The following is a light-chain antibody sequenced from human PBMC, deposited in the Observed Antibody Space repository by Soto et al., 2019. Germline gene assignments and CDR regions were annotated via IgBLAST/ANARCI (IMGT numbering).Light chain of an antibody. Sequence: DIQMTQSPSTLSASVGDRVTITCRASQNLNNWLAWFQQKPCKAPTLLNYKAPGLESGVPPRFSGSRSGTELTLPSSSLQPNDFSTYYCQQYNSYPWTFGQGTKVQIK. CDR1: QNLNNW. J-gene: IGKJ1*01. CDR2: KAP. CDR3: QQYNSYPWT. V-gene: IGKV1-5*03.